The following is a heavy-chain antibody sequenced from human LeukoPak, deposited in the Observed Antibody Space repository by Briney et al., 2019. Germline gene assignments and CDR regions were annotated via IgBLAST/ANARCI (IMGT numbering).Heavy chain of an antibody. Sequence: SETLSLTCAVYGGPFSGYYWSGLRQPPGKGLEWSGEINHSGSTNYNPSLKSRVTILVDTSKNQFSLKLSSVLAATTVVYYCARGHSPVTTKVSYFQHWGQGTLVTVSS. CDR1: GGPFSGYY. D-gene: IGHD4-17*01. CDR3: ARGHSPVTTKVSYFQH. V-gene: IGHV4-34*01. J-gene: IGHJ1*01. CDR2: INHSGST.